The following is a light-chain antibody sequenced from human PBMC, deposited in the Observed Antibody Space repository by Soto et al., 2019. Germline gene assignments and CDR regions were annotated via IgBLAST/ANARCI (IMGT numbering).Light chain of an antibody. CDR1: QSISTW. Sequence: DIQMTQSPSTLSACVGDRVTITCRASQSISTWLAWFQQKPGKAPRLLIYKASDFETGVPSRFSGSGSETEFTLTISSLQPDDFATYYCQQYDTYPWTFGQGTKVEIK. CDR3: QQYDTYPWT. CDR2: KAS. V-gene: IGKV1-5*03. J-gene: IGKJ1*01.